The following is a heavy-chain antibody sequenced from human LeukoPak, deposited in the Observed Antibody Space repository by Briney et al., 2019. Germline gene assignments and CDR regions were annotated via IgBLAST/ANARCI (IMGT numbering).Heavy chain of an antibody. V-gene: IGHV1-18*01. CDR3: ARDRRYSSGWYSDSFDI. J-gene: IGHJ3*02. CDR2: ISAYNGDT. D-gene: IGHD6-19*01. Sequence: GASAKVSCKASGYTFTRYGITWVRQAPGQGLEWMGWISAYNGDTNYAQKLQGRVTMTTDRSTSTVYMELGSLRSDDTAVYYCARDRRYSSGWYSDSFDIWGQGTMVTVSS. CDR1: GYTFTRYG.